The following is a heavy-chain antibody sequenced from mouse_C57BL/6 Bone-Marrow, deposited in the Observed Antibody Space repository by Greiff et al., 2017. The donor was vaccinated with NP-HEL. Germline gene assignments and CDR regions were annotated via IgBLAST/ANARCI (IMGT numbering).Heavy chain of an antibody. D-gene: IGHD1-1*02. Sequence: EVHLVESGPGLVKPSQSLSLTCSVTGYSITSGYYWNWIRQFPGNKLEWMGYISYDGSNNYNPSLKNRISITRDTSKNQFFLKLNSVTTEDTATYYCARGRGSYYWGQGTTLTVSS. V-gene: IGHV3-6*01. CDR2: ISYDGSN. CDR1: GYSITSGYY. J-gene: IGHJ2*01. CDR3: ARGRGSYY.